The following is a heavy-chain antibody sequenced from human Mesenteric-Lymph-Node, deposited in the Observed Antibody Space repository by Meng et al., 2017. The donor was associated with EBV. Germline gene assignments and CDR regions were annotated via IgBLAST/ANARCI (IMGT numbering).Heavy chain of an antibody. J-gene: IGHJ4*02. CDR2: IYYSGST. V-gene: IGHV4-61*01. CDR3: ARLDRWELLRGLVY. CDR1: DGAVSSGSYY. Sequence: QVQLQAPGPGLVKPSETLSLTCTVSDGAVSSGSYYWSWIRQPPGKGLEWIGYIYYSGSTNYNPSLKSRVTISVDTSKNQFSLKLSSVTAADTAVYYCARLDRWELLRGLVYWGQGTLVTVSS. D-gene: IGHD1-26*01.